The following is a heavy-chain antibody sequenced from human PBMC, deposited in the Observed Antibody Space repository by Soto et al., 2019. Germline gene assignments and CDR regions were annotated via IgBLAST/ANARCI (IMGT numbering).Heavy chain of an antibody. Sequence: PXEFLRLSFAASGFTFSSNYMSRVRQAPGKGLEWVSVIYSGGSTYYADSVKGRSTISRDNSKNTLYLQMNSLRAEDTAVYYCARQREVAGTNWFDPWGQRTLVTVSS. CDR1: GFTFSSNY. CDR2: IYSGGST. D-gene: IGHD6-19*01. CDR3: ARQREVAGTNWFDP. J-gene: IGHJ5*02. V-gene: IGHV3-53*01.